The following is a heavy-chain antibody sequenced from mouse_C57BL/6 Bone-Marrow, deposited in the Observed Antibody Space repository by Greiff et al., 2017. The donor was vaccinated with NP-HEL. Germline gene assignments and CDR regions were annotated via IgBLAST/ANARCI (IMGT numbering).Heavy chain of an antibody. J-gene: IGHJ2*01. CDR3: AREGENWVFDY. D-gene: IGHD4-1*01. Sequence: QVQLQQSGAELVRPGTSVKVSCKASGYAFTNYLIEWVKQRPGQGLAWIGVINPGGGGTNYNEKFKGKATLTADKSSSTAYMQLSSLTSEDSAVYFCAREGENWVFDYWGQGTTLTVSS. CDR2: INPGGGGT. V-gene: IGHV1-54*01. CDR1: GYAFTNYL.